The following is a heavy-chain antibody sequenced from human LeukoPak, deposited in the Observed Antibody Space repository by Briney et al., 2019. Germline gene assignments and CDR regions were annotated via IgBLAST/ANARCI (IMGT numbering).Heavy chain of an antibody. J-gene: IGHJ4*02. CDR1: GFTFSSYA. V-gene: IGHV3-23*01. Sequence: GGPLRLSCAASGFTFSSYAMSWVRQAPGKGLEWVSAISGSGGGTYYADSVKGRFTISRDNSKNTLYLQMNSLRAEDTAVYYCAKSPTRITMVRGVDYWGQGTLVTVSS. CDR3: AKSPTRITMVRGVDY. D-gene: IGHD3-10*01. CDR2: ISGSGGGT.